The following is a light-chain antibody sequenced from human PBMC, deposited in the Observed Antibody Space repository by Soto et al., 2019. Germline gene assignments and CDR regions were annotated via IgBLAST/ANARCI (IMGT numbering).Light chain of an antibody. CDR1: SSDVGGYNY. Sequence: QSVLTQPRSVSGSPGQSVTISCTGTSSDVGGYNYVSWYQQHPGKAPKFIIYDVNKRPSGVPDRFSGSKSGTTASLTISGLQADDEADYYCCSYAGSYTMLFGGGTKVTVL. CDR2: DVN. CDR3: CSYAGSYTML. V-gene: IGLV2-11*01. J-gene: IGLJ2*01.